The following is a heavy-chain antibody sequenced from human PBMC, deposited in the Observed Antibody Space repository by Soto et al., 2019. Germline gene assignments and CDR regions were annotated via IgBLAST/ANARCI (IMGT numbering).Heavy chain of an antibody. V-gene: IGHV5-51*01. CDR3: AKHRRYYSTGGLYY. D-gene: IGHD2-8*02. CDR2: IYPGDSDT. J-gene: IGHJ6*01. CDR1: GYSFLDFR. Sequence: PGESLKISCKASGYSFLDFRIGWVRQKPGKGLEWMGIIYPGDSDTRYSPSFQGQVTISVDTSISTAYLQWSSLKASDTAMYYCAKHRRYYSTGGLYY.